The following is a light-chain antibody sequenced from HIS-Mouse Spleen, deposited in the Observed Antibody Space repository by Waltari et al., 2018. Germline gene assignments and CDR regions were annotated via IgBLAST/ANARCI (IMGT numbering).Light chain of an antibody. CDR3: SSYTSSSTYV. Sequence: QSALTQPAPVSGFPGQSIPISCTGTSSDVGGYNFVSWYQPNPGKAPKLMIYDVSNRPSGVSNRFSGSKSGNTASLTISGLQAEDEADYYCSSYTSSSTYVFGTGTKVTVL. V-gene: IGLV2-14*03. J-gene: IGLJ1*01. CDR1: SSDVGGYNF. CDR2: DVS.